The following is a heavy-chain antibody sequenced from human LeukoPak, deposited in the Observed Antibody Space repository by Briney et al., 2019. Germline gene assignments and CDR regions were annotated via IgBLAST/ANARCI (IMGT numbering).Heavy chain of an antibody. J-gene: IGHJ4*02. V-gene: IGHV4-31*03. D-gene: IGHD3-10*01. CDR2: IYYSGST. Sequence: KPSETLSLTCTVSGGSISSGGYYWSWIRQHPGKGLEWIGYIYYSGSTYYNPSLKSRVTISVDTSKNQFSLKLSSVTAADTAVYYCAREPRITMVRGVITGYFDYWGQGTLVTVSS. CDR3: AREPRITMVRGVITGYFDY. CDR1: GGSISSGGYY.